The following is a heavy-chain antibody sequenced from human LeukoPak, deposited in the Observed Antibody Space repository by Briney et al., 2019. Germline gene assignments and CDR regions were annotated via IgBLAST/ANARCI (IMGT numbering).Heavy chain of an antibody. Sequence: SQTLSLTCTVSGGSISSGSYYWSWIRQPAGKGLEWIGRIYTSGSTNYNPSLKSRVTISVDTSKNQFSLKLSSVTAADTAVYYCAGAPLSIAARNAFDIWGQGTMVTVSS. V-gene: IGHV4-61*02. J-gene: IGHJ3*02. CDR1: GGSISSGSYY. CDR3: AGAPLSIAARNAFDI. D-gene: IGHD6-6*01. CDR2: IYTSGST.